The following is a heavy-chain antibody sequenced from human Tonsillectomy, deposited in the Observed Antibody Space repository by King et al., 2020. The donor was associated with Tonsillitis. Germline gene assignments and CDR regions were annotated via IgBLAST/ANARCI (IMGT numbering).Heavy chain of an antibody. Sequence: QLVQSGAEVKKPGSSVKVSCKASGGTFSNFGISWVRQAPGQGLEWMGGIIPTFHTPDYAQKFKGRVTIAADEATSTTYMELSSLTSEETAVYYCARVASEDLVMVLVGDSYYYGMDVWGQGTTVIVSS. J-gene: IGHJ6*02. CDR2: IIPTFHTP. D-gene: IGHD2/OR15-2a*01. V-gene: IGHV1-69*01. CDR3: ARVASEDLVMVLVGDSYYYGMDV. CDR1: GGTFSNFG.